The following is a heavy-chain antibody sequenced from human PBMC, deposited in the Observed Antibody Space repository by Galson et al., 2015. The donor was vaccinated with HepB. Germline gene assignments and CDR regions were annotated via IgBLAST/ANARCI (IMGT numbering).Heavy chain of an antibody. CDR1: GFSLSTSRMC. J-gene: IGHJ4*02. Sequence: PALVKPTQPLTLTCTFSGFSLSTSRMCVSWIRQPPGKALEWLARIDWDDDKYYSTSLKTRLTISKDTSKNQVVLTMTNMDPVDTATYYCALTYYYDSSGYYPIDYWGQGTLVTVSS. V-gene: IGHV2-70*11. CDR3: ALTYYYDSSGYYPIDY. CDR2: IDWDDDK. D-gene: IGHD3-22*01.